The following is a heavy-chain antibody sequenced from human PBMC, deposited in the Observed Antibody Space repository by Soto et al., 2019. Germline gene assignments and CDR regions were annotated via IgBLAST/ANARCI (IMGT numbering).Heavy chain of an antibody. Sequence: PGGSLRLSCAASGFTFSSYAMSWVRQAPGKGLEWVSAISGSGGSTYYADSVKGRFTISRDNSKNTLYLQMNSLRAEDTAVYYCAGLRDYYYYYMDVWGKGTTVTVSS. CDR1: GFTFSSYA. D-gene: IGHD2-8*01. J-gene: IGHJ6*03. CDR2: ISGSGGST. V-gene: IGHV3-23*01. CDR3: AGLRDYYYYYMDV.